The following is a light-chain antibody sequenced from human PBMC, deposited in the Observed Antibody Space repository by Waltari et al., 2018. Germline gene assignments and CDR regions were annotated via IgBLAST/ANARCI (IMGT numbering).Light chain of an antibody. Sequence: QSVLTQPPSVSGAPGQRVTISCTGSSSNFGSGYNIHGYQQLPGTAPKLLIYDNNNRPSGVPDRFSGSKSGTSASLAITGLQAEDEADYYCQSYDSSLSDVVFGGGTKLTVL. CDR1: SSNFGSGYN. CDR2: DNN. CDR3: QSYDSSLSDVV. J-gene: IGLJ2*01. V-gene: IGLV1-40*01.